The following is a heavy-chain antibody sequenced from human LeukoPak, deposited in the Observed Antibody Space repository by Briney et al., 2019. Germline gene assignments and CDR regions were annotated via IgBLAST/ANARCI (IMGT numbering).Heavy chain of an antibody. CDR2: IWYDGSNK. V-gene: IGHV3-33*01. CDR1: GFTFSSYG. D-gene: IGHD3-10*01. CDR3: ARDYGSGGGFDY. Sequence: SGRSLRLSCAASGFTFSSYGMHWVRQAPGKGLEWVAVIWYDGSNKYYADSVKGRFTISRDNSKNTLYLQMNSLRAEDTAVYYCARDYGSGGGFDYWGQGTLATVSS. J-gene: IGHJ4*02.